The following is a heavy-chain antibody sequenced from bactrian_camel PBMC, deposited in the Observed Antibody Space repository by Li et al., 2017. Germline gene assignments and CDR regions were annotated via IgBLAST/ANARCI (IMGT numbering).Heavy chain of an antibody. J-gene: IGHJ4*01. CDR1: GFTFSLYY. D-gene: IGHD2*01. Sequence: VQLVESGGGLVQPRGSLRLSCGAFGFTFSLYYMSWVRQAPGKGLEWVASIYSDGSATYYADSVKGRVTISSGNAENTVYLQMNSLKSDDTARYYCATHRPLRVYGGTCGPREDVWGQGTQVTVS. V-gene: IGHV3-2*01. CDR3: ATHRPLRVYGGTCGPREDV. CDR2: IYSDGSAT.